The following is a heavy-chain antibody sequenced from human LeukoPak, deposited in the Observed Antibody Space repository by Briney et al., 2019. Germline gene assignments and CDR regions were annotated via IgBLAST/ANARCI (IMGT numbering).Heavy chain of an antibody. CDR2: ISSSGSTI. D-gene: IGHD6-13*01. Sequence: GGSLRLSCAASGFTFSSYEMNWVRQAPGKGLEWVSYISSSGSTIYYAASVKGRFTISRDNAKNSLYLQMNSLRAEDTAVYYCAREGGIRGIAAAGTGYYYGMDVWAKGPRSPSP. CDR1: GFTFSSYE. CDR3: AREGGIRGIAAAGTGYYYGMDV. V-gene: IGHV3-48*03. J-gene: IGHJ6*02.